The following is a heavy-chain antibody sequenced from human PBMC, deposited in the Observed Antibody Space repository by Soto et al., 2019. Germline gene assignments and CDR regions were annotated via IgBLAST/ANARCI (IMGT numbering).Heavy chain of an antibody. D-gene: IGHD2-2*01. J-gene: IGHJ2*01. Sequence: SETLSLTCTVSGGSISSYYWSWIRQPPGKGLEWIGYIYYSGNTNYNPSLKSRVTISVDTSKNQFSLKLSSVTAADTAVYYCEIDSVPLAGTYFYCISCPTVRSFDLWGPGTLVTVSS. CDR1: GGSISSYY. V-gene: IGHV4-59*01. CDR3: EIDSVPLAGTYFYCISCPTVRSFDL. CDR2: IYYSGNT.